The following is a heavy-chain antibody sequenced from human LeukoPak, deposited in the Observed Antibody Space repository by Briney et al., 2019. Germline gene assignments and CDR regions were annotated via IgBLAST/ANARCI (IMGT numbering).Heavy chain of an antibody. CDR3: ARVEGDILTGYYSPFDY. V-gene: IGHV3-21*01. CDR1: GFTFRSYN. CDR2: ISSSSSYI. D-gene: IGHD3-9*01. Sequence: GGSLRLSCAASGFTFRSYNMNWVRQAPGKGLEWVSSISSSSSYIYYADSVKGRFTISRDNAKNSLYLQMNSLRAEDTAVYYCARVEGDILTGYYSPFDYWGQGTLVTVSS. J-gene: IGHJ4*02.